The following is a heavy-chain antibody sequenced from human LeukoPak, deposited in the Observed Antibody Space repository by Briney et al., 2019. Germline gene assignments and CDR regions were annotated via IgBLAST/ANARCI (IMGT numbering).Heavy chain of an antibody. Sequence: ASVKVSCKASGYTCTSYGISWVRQAPGQGLEWMGWISAYNGNTNYAQKLQGRVTMTTDTSTSTAYMELRNLRSDDTAVYYCATSMDTAMVTLFDYWGQGTLVTVSS. CDR1: GYTCTSYG. CDR2: ISAYNGNT. V-gene: IGHV1-18*01. J-gene: IGHJ4*02. CDR3: ATSMDTAMVTLFDY. D-gene: IGHD5-18*01.